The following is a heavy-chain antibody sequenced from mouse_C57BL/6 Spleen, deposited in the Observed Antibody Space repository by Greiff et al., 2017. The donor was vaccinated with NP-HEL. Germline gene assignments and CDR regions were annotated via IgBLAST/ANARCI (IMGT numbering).Heavy chain of an antibody. J-gene: IGHJ3*01. CDR2: IDPNSGGT. Sequence: QVQLKQPGAELVKPGASVKLSCKASGYTFTSYWMHWVKQRPGRGLEWIGRIDPNSGGTKYNEKFKSKATLTVDKPSSTAYMQLSSLTSEDSAVYYCARKGVYDGYPWFAYWGQGTLVTVSA. D-gene: IGHD2-3*01. CDR1: GYTFTSYW. V-gene: IGHV1-72*01. CDR3: ARKGVYDGYPWFAY.